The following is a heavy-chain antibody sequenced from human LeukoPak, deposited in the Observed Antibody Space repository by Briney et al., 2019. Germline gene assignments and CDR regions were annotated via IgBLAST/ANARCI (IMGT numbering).Heavy chain of an antibody. J-gene: IGHJ3*02. V-gene: IGHV1-69*02. Sequence: GASVKVSCKASGYTFTGYYMHWVRQAPGQGLEWMGRIIPILGIANYAQKFQGRVTITADKSTSTAYMELSSLRSEDAAVYYCAGYDCGDYSWDDAFDIWGQGTMVTVSS. CDR2: IIPILGIA. CDR1: GYTFTGYY. CDR3: AGYDCGDYSWDDAFDI. D-gene: IGHD4-17*01.